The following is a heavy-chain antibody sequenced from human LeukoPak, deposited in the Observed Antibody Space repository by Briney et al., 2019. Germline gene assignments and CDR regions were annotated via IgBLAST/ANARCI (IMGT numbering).Heavy chain of an antibody. Sequence: PGRSLRLSCAASGFTFDDYAMHWVRQAPGKGLEWVSGISWNSGTIYYADSVKGRFTISRDNAKNSLYLQMNSLRAEDTAVYYCARTDRRDGYNFDYWGQGTLVTVSS. CDR1: GFTFDDYA. D-gene: IGHD5-24*01. J-gene: IGHJ4*02. CDR2: ISWNSGTI. V-gene: IGHV3-9*01. CDR3: ARTDRRDGYNFDY.